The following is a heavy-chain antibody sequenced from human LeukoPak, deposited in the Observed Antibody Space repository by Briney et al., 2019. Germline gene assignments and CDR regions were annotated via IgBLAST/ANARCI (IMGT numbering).Heavy chain of an antibody. CDR2: IKQDGSEK. D-gene: IGHD2-8*01. CDR3: ARGGVGVSIVHITSWFAT. CDR1: GFIFSNYW. V-gene: IGHV3-7*01. Sequence: PGGSLRVSCAASGFIFSNYWMSWVRQAPGKGLEWVANIKQDGSEKFYVDSVKGRFTISRDNAKNSLYLQMNSLRAEDTAVYFCARGGVGVSIVHITSWFATWGQEPLAP. J-gene: IGHJ5*01.